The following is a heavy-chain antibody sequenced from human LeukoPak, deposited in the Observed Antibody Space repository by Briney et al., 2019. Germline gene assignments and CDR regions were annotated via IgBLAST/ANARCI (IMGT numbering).Heavy chain of an antibody. V-gene: IGHV4-59*01. CDR2: IHYSGST. Sequence: SETLSLTCTVSGGSISSYYWSWIRQPPGKGLEWIGYIHYSGSTNYNPSLKSRVTISVDTSKNQFSLKLSSVTAADTAVYYCARVATVTTGFDYWGQGTLVTVSS. J-gene: IGHJ4*02. CDR1: GGSISSYY. CDR3: ARVATVTTGFDY. D-gene: IGHD4-17*01.